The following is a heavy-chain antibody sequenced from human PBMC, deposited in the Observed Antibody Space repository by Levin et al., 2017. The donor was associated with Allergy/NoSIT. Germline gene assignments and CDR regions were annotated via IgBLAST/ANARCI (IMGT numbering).Heavy chain of an antibody. CDR3: ARDLGSSGCFDY. CDR2: ISYDGSNK. J-gene: IGHJ4*02. V-gene: IGHV3-30-3*01. D-gene: IGHD6-19*01. Sequence: GGSLRLSCAASGFTFSSYAMHWVRQAPGKGLEWVAVISYDGSNKYYADSVKGRFTISRDNSKNTLYLQMNSLRAEDTAVYYCARDLGSSGCFDYWGQGTLVTVSS. CDR1: GFTFSSYA.